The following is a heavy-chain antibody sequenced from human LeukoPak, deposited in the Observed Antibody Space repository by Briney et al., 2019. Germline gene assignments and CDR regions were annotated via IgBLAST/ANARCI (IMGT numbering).Heavy chain of an antibody. V-gene: IGHV1-2*04. J-gene: IGHJ4*02. CDR3: ALCSGGSCYRFDY. CDR1: GYTFTGYY. Sequence: ASVKVSCKASGYTFTGYYMHWVRQAPGQGLEWMGWINPNSGGTNYAQKFQGWVTMTRDTSISTAYMELSRLRSDDTAVYYCALCSGGSCYRFDYWGQGTLVTVSS. CDR2: INPNSGGT. D-gene: IGHD2-15*01.